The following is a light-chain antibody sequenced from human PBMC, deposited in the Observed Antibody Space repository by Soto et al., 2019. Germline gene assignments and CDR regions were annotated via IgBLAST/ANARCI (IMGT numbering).Light chain of an antibody. CDR2: DAS. J-gene: IGKJ1*01. Sequence: DIQMTLSPSTLSASLGDGVTITCRASQSINSWLAWYQQKPGKAPKLLIFDASSLESGVPSRFSGSGSGTEFTLTISSLQPDDFATYYCQQYNSYWTFGQGTKVDI. CDR1: QSINSW. CDR3: QQYNSYWT. V-gene: IGKV1-5*01.